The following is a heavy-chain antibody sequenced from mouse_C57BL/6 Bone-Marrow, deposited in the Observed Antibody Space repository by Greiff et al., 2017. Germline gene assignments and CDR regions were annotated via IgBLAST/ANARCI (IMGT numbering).Heavy chain of an antibody. CDR2: IDPSDSYT. Sequence: QVQLQQPGAELVMPGASVKLSCKASGYTFTSYWMHWVKQRPGQGLEWIGEIDPSDSYTNYNQKFKGKSTLTVDKSSSTAYMQLSSLTSEDSAVYYCAREDGYYYAMDYGGQGTSVTVSS. D-gene: IGHD2-3*01. J-gene: IGHJ4*01. CDR1: GYTFTSYW. CDR3: AREDGYYYAMDY. V-gene: IGHV1-69*01.